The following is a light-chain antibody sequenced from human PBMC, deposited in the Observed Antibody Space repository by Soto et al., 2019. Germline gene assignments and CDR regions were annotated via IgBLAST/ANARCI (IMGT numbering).Light chain of an antibody. CDR3: QHRSSC. CDR1: QSVSSY. CDR2: DAS. V-gene: IGKV3-11*01. J-gene: IGKJ5*01. Sequence: EIVLTQSPATLSLSPGERATLTCRASQSVSSYLAWYQQKPGQAPRLLIYDASNRATGIPARFSGSGSGTDFTLTISSLETEDFAVYYCQHRSSCFGQGTRLEIK.